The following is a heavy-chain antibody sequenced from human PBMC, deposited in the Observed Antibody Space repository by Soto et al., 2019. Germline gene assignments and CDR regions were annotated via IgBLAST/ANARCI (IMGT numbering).Heavy chain of an antibody. Sequence: GSGPTLVNPTQTLTLTCTFSGFSLSTSGMCVSWIRQPPGKALEWLARIDWDDDKYYSTSLKTRLTISKDTSKTQVVLTMTNMDPVDTATYYCARTSWYCSGGSCYSGLIRAFDYWGQGTLVTVSS. CDR3: ARTSWYCSGGSCYSGLIRAFDY. D-gene: IGHD2-15*01. CDR2: IDWDDDK. CDR1: GFSLSTSGMC. V-gene: IGHV2-70*11. J-gene: IGHJ4*02.